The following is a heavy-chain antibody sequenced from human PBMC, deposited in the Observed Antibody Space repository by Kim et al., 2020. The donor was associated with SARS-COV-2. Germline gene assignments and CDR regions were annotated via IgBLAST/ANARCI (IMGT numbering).Heavy chain of an antibody. D-gene: IGHD6-19*01. CDR2: INHSGST. CDR1: GGSFSGYY. CDR3: ARGLGSSGWYRSDYYYGMDV. J-gene: IGHJ6*02. V-gene: IGHV4-34*01. Sequence: SETLSLTCAVYGGSFSGYYWSWIRQPPGKGLEWIGEINHSGSTNYNPSLKSRVTISVDTSKNQFSLKLSSVTAADTAVYYCARGLGSSGWYRSDYYYGMDVWGQGTTVTVSS.